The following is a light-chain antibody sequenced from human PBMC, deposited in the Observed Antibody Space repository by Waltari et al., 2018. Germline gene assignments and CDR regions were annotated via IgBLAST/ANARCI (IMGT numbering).Light chain of an antibody. CDR2: GAS. CDR1: QTLNGNY. Sequence: ETVLTQSPDTLSLSTGQGASLSCRASQTLNGNYLAWFQQKPGQAPRLLIHGASGRATGVPDRFTGSGSGADSTLTISRLEIEDSATYYCQHYGSSPYTFGQGTKLEIK. J-gene: IGKJ2*01. CDR3: QHYGSSPYT. V-gene: IGKV3-20*01.